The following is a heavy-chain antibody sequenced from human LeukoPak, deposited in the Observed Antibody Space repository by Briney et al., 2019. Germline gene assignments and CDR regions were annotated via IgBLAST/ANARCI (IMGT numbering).Heavy chain of an antibody. V-gene: IGHV4-39*07. Sequence: SETLSLTCTVSGGSISSSSYYWGWIRQPPGKGLEWIGSIYYSGSTYYNPSLKSRVTISVDTSKNQFSLKLSSVTAADTAVYYCARGRGSGNYHKSVLEDWGQGTLVTVSA. CDR3: ARGRGSGNYHKSVLED. CDR1: GGSISSSSYY. CDR2: IYYSGST. J-gene: IGHJ4*02. D-gene: IGHD3-10*01.